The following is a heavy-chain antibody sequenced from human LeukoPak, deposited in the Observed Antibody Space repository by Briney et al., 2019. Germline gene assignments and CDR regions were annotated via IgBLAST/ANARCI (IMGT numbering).Heavy chain of an antibody. D-gene: IGHD2-15*01. V-gene: IGHV3-49*03. J-gene: IGHJ4*02. Sequence: GGSLRLSCTASGFTFGDYAMSWFRQAPGKGLEWVGFIRSKAYGGTAVYAASVKGRFTISRDDSKSIAYLQMNSLKTEDTAVFYCTRGVTPTDGGLDYWGQGTLVTVSS. CDR2: IRSKAYGGTA. CDR3: TRGVTPTDGGLDY. CDR1: GFTFGDYA.